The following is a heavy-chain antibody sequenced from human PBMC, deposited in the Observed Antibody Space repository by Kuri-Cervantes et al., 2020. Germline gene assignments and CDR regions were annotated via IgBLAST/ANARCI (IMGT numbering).Heavy chain of an antibody. CDR1: GYTFTSYD. V-gene: IGHV1-69*05. D-gene: IGHD3-3*01. J-gene: IGHJ4*02. CDR3: AAGDLRFLEWVDY. CDR2: IIPIFGTA. Sequence: SVKVSCKASGYTFTSYDINWVRQATGQGLEWMGGIIPIFGTANYAQKFQGRVTITTDESTSTAYMELSSLRSEDTAVYYCAAGDLRFLEWVDYWGQGTLVTVSS.